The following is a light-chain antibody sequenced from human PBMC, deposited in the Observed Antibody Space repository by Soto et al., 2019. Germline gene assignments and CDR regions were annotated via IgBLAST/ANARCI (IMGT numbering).Light chain of an antibody. J-gene: IGKJ1*01. CDR2: DAS. V-gene: IGKV3-11*01. Sequence: EIVLTQSPGTLSLSPGERATLSCRASQSVSSYLAWYQQKPGQAPRLLIYDASNRATGIPARFSGSGSGKDFTLTIGRLEPEDFAVYYCQHYLITPWTFGQGTKVDIK. CDR1: QSVSSY. CDR3: QHYLITPWT.